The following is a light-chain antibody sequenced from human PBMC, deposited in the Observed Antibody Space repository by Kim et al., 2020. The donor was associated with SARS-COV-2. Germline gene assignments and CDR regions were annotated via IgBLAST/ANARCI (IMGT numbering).Light chain of an antibody. CDR1: SSNIGSNT. J-gene: IGLJ1*01. Sequence: QSVLTQPPSASGSPGQRVTISCSGSSSNIGSNTVNWYQQLPGTAPKHLIYNNNQRPSGVPDRFSVSNSGTSASLAISGLQYEDEADYYCAAWDDSLSGYVFGTGTKVTVL. V-gene: IGLV1-44*01. CDR2: NNN. CDR3: AAWDDSLSGYV.